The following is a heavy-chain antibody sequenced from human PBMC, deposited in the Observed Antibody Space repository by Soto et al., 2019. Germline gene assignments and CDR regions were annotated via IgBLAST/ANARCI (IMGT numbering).Heavy chain of an antibody. CDR3: ARTSSGTFRYFDS. CDR1: AYSISSSNW. Sequence: SETLSLTCAVSAYSISSSNWWGWVRQPPGKGLEWIAYIYYSGSTYYNPSLKSRVTMSVDTSKNQFSLKLSSVTAVDTAMYYCARTSSGTFRYFDSWGPGTLVT. V-gene: IGHV4-28*01. D-gene: IGHD3-10*01. J-gene: IGHJ4*02. CDR2: IYYSGST.